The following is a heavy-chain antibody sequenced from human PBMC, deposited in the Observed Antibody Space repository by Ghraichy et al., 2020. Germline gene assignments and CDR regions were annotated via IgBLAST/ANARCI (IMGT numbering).Heavy chain of an antibody. CDR2: IIPILGIA. CDR1: GGTFSSYT. D-gene: IGHD2-2*03. V-gene: IGHV1-69*04. J-gene: IGHJ6*02. CDR3: ARDGYCCYYPMDV. Sequence: SVKVSCKASGGTFSSYTISWVRQAPGQGLEWMGRIIPILGIANYAQKFQGRVTITADKSTSTAYMELSSLRSEDTAVYYCARDGYCCYYPMDVWGQGTTLTVSS.